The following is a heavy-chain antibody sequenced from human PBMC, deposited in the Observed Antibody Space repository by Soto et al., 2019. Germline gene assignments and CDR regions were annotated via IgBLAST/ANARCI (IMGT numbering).Heavy chain of an antibody. CDR1: GFTFRSYW. Sequence: GGSLRLSCATSGFTFRSYWMSWVRQAPGKGLEWVANINQDGSEKQYVDYVKGRFTVSRDSAKKSIDLQLNSLRPEDTAVYYCARADDYDNWGGPPKYFENGGQGT. J-gene: IGHJ4*02. D-gene: IGHD3-3*01. V-gene: IGHV3-7*03. CDR3: ARADDYDNWGGPPKYFEN. CDR2: INQDGSEK.